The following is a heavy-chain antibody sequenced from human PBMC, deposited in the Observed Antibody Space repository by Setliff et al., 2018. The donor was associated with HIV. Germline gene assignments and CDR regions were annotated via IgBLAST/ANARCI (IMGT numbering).Heavy chain of an antibody. CDR3: ARAGRRHYYGSGSYAVFDY. J-gene: IGHJ4*02. CDR2: ISAYNGKT. Sequence: ASVKVSCKASGYSFTTYAISWVRQAPGQGLEWMGWISAYNGKTLYAQKFQGRFTISRDNAKNSLYLQMNGLRAGDTAVYFCARAGRRHYYGSGSYAVFDYWGQGIVVTVSS. CDR1: GYSFTTYA. V-gene: IGHV1-18*01. D-gene: IGHD3-10*01.